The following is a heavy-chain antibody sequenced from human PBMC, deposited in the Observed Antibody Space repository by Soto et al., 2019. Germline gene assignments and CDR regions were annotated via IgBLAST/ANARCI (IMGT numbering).Heavy chain of an antibody. CDR2: ISSSGSTI. CDR1: GFTFSSYE. V-gene: IGHV3-48*03. CDR3: ARSIVIAAAGTGYYYYYGMDV. D-gene: IGHD6-13*01. J-gene: IGHJ6*02. Sequence: GGSLRLSCAASGFTFSSYEMNWVRQAPGKGLEWVSYISSSGSTIYYADSVKGRFTISRDNAKNSLYLQMNSLRAEDTAVYYCARSIVIAAAGTGYYYYYGMDVWGQGTTVTVSS.